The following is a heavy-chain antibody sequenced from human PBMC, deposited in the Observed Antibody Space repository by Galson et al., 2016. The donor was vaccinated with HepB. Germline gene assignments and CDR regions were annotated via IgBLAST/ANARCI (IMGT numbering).Heavy chain of an antibody. CDR2: IYHTGST. Sequence: SETLSLTCTVSGDSITGSYWWSWVRQPPGKGLEWIGEIYHTGSTNYNPSLKSRVTMSIDKSTNQFSLKLTYVTAADTAVYYCARVSNGPLRVRGLIYFGGQGTLVTVSS. J-gene: IGHJ4*02. CDR3: ARVSNGPLRVRGLIYF. V-gene: IGHV4-4*02. D-gene: IGHD3-10*01. CDR1: GDSITGSYW.